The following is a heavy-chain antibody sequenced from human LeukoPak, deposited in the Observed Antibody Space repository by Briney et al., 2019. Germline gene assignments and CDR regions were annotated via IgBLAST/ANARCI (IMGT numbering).Heavy chain of an antibody. Sequence: PGGSLRLSCTASGFTFTYYAMTWVRQAPGKGLEWVSGIKDSDSSTYYADSVKGRFTISRDNAKNMLYLQMNNLRAEDTAVYYCAKDPYGNSPGAFDIWGQGTMVTVSS. J-gene: IGHJ3*02. CDR2: IKDSDSST. CDR1: GFTFTYYA. D-gene: IGHD4-23*01. CDR3: AKDPYGNSPGAFDI. V-gene: IGHV3-23*01.